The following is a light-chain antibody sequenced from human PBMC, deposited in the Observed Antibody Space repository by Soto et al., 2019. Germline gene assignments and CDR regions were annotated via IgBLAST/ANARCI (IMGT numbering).Light chain of an antibody. J-gene: IGKJ1*01. CDR3: QQHSNWPPWT. Sequence: SLSPADRAMLSWGSTPLSCRASHSGSSYLAWYQQKPGQAPRLLIYDASNRATGIPARFSGSGSGTDFTLTISSLEPEDFAVYYCQQHSNWPPWTFGQGTKVDI. CDR1: HSGSSY. V-gene: IGKV3-11*01. CDR2: DAS.